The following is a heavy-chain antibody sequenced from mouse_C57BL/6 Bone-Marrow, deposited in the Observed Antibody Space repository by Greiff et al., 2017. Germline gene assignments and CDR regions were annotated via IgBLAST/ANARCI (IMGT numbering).Heavy chain of an antibody. D-gene: IGHD3-2*02. CDR1: GYTFTSYW. V-gene: IGHV1-72*01. J-gene: IGHJ3*01. Sequence: QVQLQQPGAELVKPGASVKLSCKASGYTFTSYWMHWVKQRPGRGLEWIGRIDPNSGGTKYNEKFKSMATLTVDKPSSTAYMQLSSLTSEDSAVYYCARRDSSGYVTWFAYWGQGTLVTVSA. CDR2: IDPNSGGT. CDR3: ARRDSSGYVTWFAY.